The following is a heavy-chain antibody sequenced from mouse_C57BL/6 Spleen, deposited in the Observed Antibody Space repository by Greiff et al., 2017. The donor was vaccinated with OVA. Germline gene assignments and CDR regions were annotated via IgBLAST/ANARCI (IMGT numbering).Heavy chain of an antibody. CDR2: IRSKSNNYAT. V-gene: IGHV10-1*01. CDR3: VRQDNWVFAY. CDR1: GFSFNTYA. J-gene: IGHJ3*01. D-gene: IGHD4-1*02. Sequence: EVKVVESGGGLVQPKGSLKLSCAASGFSFNTYAMNWVRQAPGKGLEWVARIRSKSNNYATYYADSVKDRFTISRDDSESMLYLQMNNLKTEDTAMYYCVRQDNWVFAYWGQGTLVTVSA.